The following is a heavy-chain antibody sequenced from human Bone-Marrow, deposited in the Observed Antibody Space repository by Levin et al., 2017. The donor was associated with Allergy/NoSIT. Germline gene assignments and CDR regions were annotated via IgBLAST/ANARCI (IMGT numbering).Heavy chain of an antibody. D-gene: IGHD2-8*02. J-gene: IGHJ3*02. V-gene: IGHV3-21*01. CDR2: ISSSGSDM. Sequence: GGSLRLSCTVSGFTFSIYSINWVRQAPGKGLEWVSSISSSGSDMFYVDSVRGRFTISRDNAQNSLTLQMNSLRGEDTAVYYCARGIMGHVPVAHKDTFHSWGQGTMLSVSS. CDR3: ARGIMGHVPVAHKDTFHS. CDR1: GFTFSIYS.